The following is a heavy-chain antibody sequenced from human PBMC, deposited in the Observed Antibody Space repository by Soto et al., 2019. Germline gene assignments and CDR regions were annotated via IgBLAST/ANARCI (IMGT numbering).Heavy chain of an antibody. Sequence: ASVKVSCKASGYTFTSYDINWVRQATGQGLEWMGGIIPIFGTANYAQKFQGRVTITADESTSTAYMELSSLRSEDTAVYYCARDGTSSGYYDYWGQGTLVTVSS. J-gene: IGHJ4*02. D-gene: IGHD3-22*01. CDR2: IIPIFGTA. V-gene: IGHV1-69*13. CDR3: ARDGTSSGYYDY. CDR1: GYTFTSYD.